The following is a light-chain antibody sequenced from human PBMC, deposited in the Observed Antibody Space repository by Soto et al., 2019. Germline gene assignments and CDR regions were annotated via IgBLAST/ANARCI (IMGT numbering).Light chain of an antibody. V-gene: IGKV2-28*01. J-gene: IGKJ5*01. Sequence: VMTQSPLTLPVTPGEPASISCRSSQRLLYNNTYNYLDWYVQKPGQSPQLLIYFGSNRAPGVPDRFSGSGSGTDFTLKINRVEAEDVGTYYCMQALQSLTFGQGTRLEIK. CDR3: MQALQSLT. CDR1: QRLLYNNTYNY. CDR2: FGS.